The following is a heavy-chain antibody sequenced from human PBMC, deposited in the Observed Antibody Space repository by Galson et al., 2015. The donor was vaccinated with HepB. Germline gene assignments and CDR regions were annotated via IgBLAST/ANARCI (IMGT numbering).Heavy chain of an antibody. V-gene: IGHV3-11*06. CDR2: ISSSSSYI. CDR1: GFTFTDYY. CDR3: ARTAAQQLSYYYYGVDV. D-gene: IGHD6-13*01. Sequence: SLRLSCAASGFTFTDYYMTWIRQAPGKGLEWVSYISSSSSYINYADSVKGRFTISRDNAKNSLYLQMNSLRAEDTAVYYCARTAAQQLSYYYYGVDVWGQGTTVTVSS. J-gene: IGHJ6*02.